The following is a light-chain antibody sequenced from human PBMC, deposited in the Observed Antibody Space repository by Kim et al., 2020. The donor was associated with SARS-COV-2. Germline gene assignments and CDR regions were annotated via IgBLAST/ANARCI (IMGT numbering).Light chain of an antibody. Sequence: CQGETASLSCRASRSDSRYFAWYQQAPGQAPRLSIYDASTGATGIPARFSGSGSGTDFTLTISSLEPEDFAVYYCQQHSNWPETFGQGTKLEI. J-gene: IGKJ2*01. CDR3: QQHSNWPET. V-gene: IGKV3-11*01. CDR2: DAS. CDR1: RSDSRY.